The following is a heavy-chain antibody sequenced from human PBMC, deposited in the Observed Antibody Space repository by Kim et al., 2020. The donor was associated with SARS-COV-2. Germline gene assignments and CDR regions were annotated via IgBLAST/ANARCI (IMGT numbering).Heavy chain of an antibody. V-gene: IGHV4-59*01. CDR2: GST. J-gene: IGHJ6*02. Sequence: GSTNYTPSLKSRVTISVDTSKNQFSLKLSSVTAADTAVYYCARDSVGMDVWGQGTTVTVSS. CDR3: ARDSVGMDV.